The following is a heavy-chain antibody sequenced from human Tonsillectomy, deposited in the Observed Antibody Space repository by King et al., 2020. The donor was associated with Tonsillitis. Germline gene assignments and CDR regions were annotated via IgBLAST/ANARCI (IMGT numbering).Heavy chain of an antibody. CDR2: VHYTGST. V-gene: IGHV4-59*01. CDR1: GGSISSYY. J-gene: IGHJ4*02. Sequence: VQLQESGPGLVKPSGTLSLTCTVSGGSISSYYWNWIRQPPGKGLEWVASVHYTGSTNYNPSLKSRVTISLDTSKNQFSLELSSVTAADTALYYCARETYGDFALDYWGQGTLVTVSS. D-gene: IGHD4-17*01. CDR3: ARETYGDFALDY.